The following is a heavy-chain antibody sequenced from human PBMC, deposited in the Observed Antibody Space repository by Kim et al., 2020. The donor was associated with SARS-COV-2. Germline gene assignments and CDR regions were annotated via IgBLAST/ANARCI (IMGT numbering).Heavy chain of an antibody. J-gene: IGHJ2*01. CDR2: ISWNSGSI. V-gene: IGHV3-9*01. Sequence: GGSLRLSCAASGFTFDDYAMHWVRQAPGKGLEWVSGISWNSGSIGYADSVKGRFTISRDNAKNSLYLQINSLRAEDTALYYCAKDIGNFDGWYFDLWGRGTLVTVSS. CDR3: AKDIGNFDGWYFDL. CDR1: GFTFDDYA. D-gene: IGHD1-1*01.